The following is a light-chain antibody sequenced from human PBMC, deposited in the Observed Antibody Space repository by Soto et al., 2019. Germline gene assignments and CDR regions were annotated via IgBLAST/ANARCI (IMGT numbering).Light chain of an antibody. J-gene: IGKJ4*01. Sequence: DIQMTQSPSTLSASVGDRVTITCRAGQSISSWLAWYQQKPGKAPKLLIYDASSLESGVPSRFRGSGSGTEFTLTISSLQPDDFATYYCQQYNSYPATFGGGTKVEIK. CDR1: QSISSW. CDR3: QQYNSYPAT. CDR2: DAS. V-gene: IGKV1-5*01.